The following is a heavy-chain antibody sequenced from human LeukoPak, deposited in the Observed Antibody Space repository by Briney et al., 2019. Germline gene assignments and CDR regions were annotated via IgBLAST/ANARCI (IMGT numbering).Heavy chain of an antibody. CDR2: IIPIFGTA. V-gene: IGHV1-69*13. CDR3: AREWGATVTTARVLGWFDP. Sequence: GASVKVSCKASGYIFTGYYIHWVRQAPGQGLEWMGGIIPIFGTANYAQKFQGRVTITADESTSTAYMELSSLRSEDTAVYYCAREWGATVTTARVLGWFDPWGQGTLVTVSS. J-gene: IGHJ5*02. D-gene: IGHD4-17*01. CDR1: GYIFTGYY.